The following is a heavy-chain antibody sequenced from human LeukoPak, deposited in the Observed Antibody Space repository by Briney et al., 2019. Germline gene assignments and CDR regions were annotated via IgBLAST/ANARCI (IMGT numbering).Heavy chain of an antibody. CDR2: ISGSGDST. Sequence: PGGSLRLSCAASGFTFSNYPMTWVRQAPGKGLEWVSAISGSGDSTKYADSVKGRFTASRDNSKNTLYLRMNSLRVEDTAVYYCAKDWRADYWGQETLVTVSS. CDR1: GFTFSNYP. V-gene: IGHV3-23*01. J-gene: IGHJ4*02. CDR3: AKDWRADY.